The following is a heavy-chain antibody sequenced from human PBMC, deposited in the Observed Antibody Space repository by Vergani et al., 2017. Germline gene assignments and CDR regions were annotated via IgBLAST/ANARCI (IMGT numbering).Heavy chain of an antibody. Sequence: QVQLVESGGGLVKPGGSLRLSCAASGFTFSDYYMSWIRQAPGKGLEWVSYISSSSSYTNYADSVKGRFTISRDNAKNSLYLQMNSLRAEDTAVYYCARDYGGFETDYYNXFDPWGQGTLVTVSS. CDR2: ISSSSSYT. V-gene: IGHV3-11*05. CDR1: GFTFSDYY. J-gene: IGHJ5*02. D-gene: IGHD4-23*01. CDR3: ARDYGGFETDYYNXFDP.